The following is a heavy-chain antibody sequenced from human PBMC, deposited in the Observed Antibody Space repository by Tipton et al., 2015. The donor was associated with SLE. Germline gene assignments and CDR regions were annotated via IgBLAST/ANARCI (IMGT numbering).Heavy chain of an antibody. D-gene: IGHD6-13*01. V-gene: IGHV1-69*09. J-gene: IGHJ6*02. CDR1: GGTFSSYT. CDR2: IIPILGIA. CDR3: ARDRIAAAGINYYYYGMDV. Sequence: QVQLVQSGAEVKKPGSSVKVSCKASGGTFSSYTISWVRQAPGQGLEWMGRIIPILGIANYAQKFQGRVTITADKSTSTAYMELSSLRSEDTAVYYCARDRIAAAGINYYYYGMDVWGQGTTVTVSS.